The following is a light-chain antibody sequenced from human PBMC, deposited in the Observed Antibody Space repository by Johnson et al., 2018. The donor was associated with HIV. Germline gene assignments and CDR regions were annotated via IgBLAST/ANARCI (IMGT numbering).Light chain of an antibody. J-gene: IGLJ1*01. CDR1: SSNIGNNY. V-gene: IGLV1-51*01. CDR3: GTWDSSLSAV. CDR2: DNN. Sequence: QSVLTQSPSVSAAPGQKVTISCSGSSSNIGNNYVSWYQQLPGTAPKLLIYDNNKRPSGIPDRFSGSKSGTSATLGITGLQTGDEAGYYCGTWDSSLSAVFGTGTKVTVL.